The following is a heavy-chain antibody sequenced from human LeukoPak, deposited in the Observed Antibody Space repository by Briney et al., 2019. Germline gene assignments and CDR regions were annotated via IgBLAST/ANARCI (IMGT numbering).Heavy chain of an antibody. CDR2: IYPGDSDT. D-gene: IGHD6-13*01. CDR3: ARRRAAAGIYYFDY. CDR1: GYSFTSYW. J-gene: IGHJ4*02. V-gene: IGHV5-51*01. Sequence: GEYLKISFKGSGYSFTSYWIGWVRQMPGKGLEWMGIIYPGDSDTRYSPSFQGQVTISADKSISTAYLQWSSLKASDTAMYYCARRRAAAGIYYFDYWGQGTLVTVSS.